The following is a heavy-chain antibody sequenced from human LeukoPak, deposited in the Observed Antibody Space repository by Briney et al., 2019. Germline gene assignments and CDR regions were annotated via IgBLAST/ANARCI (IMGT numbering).Heavy chain of an antibody. Sequence: GGSLRLSCAASGFTFSSYAMSWVRQAPGQGLEWMGGIIPIFGTANYAQKFQGRVTITTDESTSTAYMELSSLRSEDTAVYYCARLGSMVTESVVTAAEVPIWGQGTMVTVSS. CDR2: IIPIFGTA. D-gene: IGHD2-21*02. CDR1: GFTFSSYA. J-gene: IGHJ3*02. CDR3: ARLGSMVTESVVTAAEVPI. V-gene: IGHV1-69*05.